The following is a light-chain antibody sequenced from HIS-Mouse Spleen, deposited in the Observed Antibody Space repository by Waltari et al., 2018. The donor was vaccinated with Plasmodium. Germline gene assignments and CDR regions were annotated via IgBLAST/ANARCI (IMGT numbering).Light chain of an antibody. J-gene: IGKJ1*01. CDR3: HQSSSLPT. CDR2: DAS. CDR1: QSIGSS. Sequence: EIVLTQSPDFQSVTPKEKVTITCRASQSIGSSLHRYQQKPGQTPKLLINDASQSFTGVPSRFSGSGSGTDYLQTINRLEGKAAATYYCHQSSSLPTFGQGTKVEIK. V-gene: IGKV6-21*01.